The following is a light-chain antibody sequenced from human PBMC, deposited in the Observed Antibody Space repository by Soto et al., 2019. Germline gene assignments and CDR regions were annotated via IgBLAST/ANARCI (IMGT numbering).Light chain of an antibody. CDR3: QQRSDWPSYT. CDR1: QSIGTY. Sequence: EIVLTQSPATLSLSPGGRATLSCRASQSIGTYLAWYQQKPGQTPRPLIYDVYKRADVTPARFSGSGSGTDFNLTISSLEPEDFAIYYCQQRSDWPSYTFGQGTKLEI. CDR2: DVY. V-gene: IGKV3-11*01. J-gene: IGKJ2*01.